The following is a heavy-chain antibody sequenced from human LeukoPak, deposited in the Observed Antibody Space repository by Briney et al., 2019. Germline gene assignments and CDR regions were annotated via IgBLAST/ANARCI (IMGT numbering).Heavy chain of an antibody. CDR2: IIPIFGTA. CDR3: ARRKVPTYYYGSGTSMGFDY. J-gene: IGHJ4*02. Sequence: GSSVKVSCKASGGTFSSYAISWVRQAPGQGLEWMGGIIPIFGTANYAQKFQGRVTMTRDTSTSTVYMELSSLRSEDTAVYYCARRKVPTYYYGSGTSMGFDYWGQGTLVTVSS. CDR1: GGTFSSYA. D-gene: IGHD3-10*01. V-gene: IGHV1-69*05.